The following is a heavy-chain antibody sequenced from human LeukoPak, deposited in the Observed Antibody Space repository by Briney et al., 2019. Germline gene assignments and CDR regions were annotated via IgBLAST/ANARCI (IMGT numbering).Heavy chain of an antibody. D-gene: IGHD3-10*01. J-gene: IGHJ6*03. Sequence: GGSLRLSCAASGFAFSSCAMSWVRQAPGKGLEWVSGISGSAGSTNYADSVKGRFTISRDNSKNTLYLQMNSLRAEDTAVYYFGDYSYYYYYMDVWGKGTTVTVSS. V-gene: IGHV3-23*01. CDR3: GDYSYYYYYMDV. CDR2: ISGSAGST. CDR1: GFAFSSCA.